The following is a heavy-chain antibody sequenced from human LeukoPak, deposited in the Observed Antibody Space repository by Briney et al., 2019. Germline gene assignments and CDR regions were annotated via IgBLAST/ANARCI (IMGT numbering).Heavy chain of an antibody. D-gene: IGHD6-6*01. J-gene: IGHJ4*02. V-gene: IGHV4-59*01. CDR2: IYDSGST. Sequence: SETLSLTCTVSGGSISSYYWSWIRQPPGKGLEWIGYIYDSGSTNYNPSLKSRVTISLETSKNKCYLKLSSVTAAATAVYYWAREGSMTARPFVSIDYWGQGTLVTVSS. CDR3: AREGSMTARPFVSIDY. CDR1: GGSISSYY.